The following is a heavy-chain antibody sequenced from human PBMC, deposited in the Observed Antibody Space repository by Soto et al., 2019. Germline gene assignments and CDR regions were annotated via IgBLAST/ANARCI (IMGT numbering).Heavy chain of an antibody. D-gene: IGHD3-10*01. Sequence: PGGSLRLSCGVSGFTFNDFEMNWDRQAPGKGLEWLAYIDGSGTTKKYADSVRGRFTISRDNPNNSLFLQMSSLSAADTAIYYCARGFGRFNYWGQGTLVSVSS. CDR2: IDGSGTTK. CDR1: GFTFNDFE. J-gene: IGHJ4*02. CDR3: ARGFGRFNY. V-gene: IGHV3-48*03.